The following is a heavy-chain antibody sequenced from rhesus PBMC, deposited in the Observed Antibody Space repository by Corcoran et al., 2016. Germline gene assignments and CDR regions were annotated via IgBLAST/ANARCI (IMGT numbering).Heavy chain of an antibody. CDR2: IYGSGGTT. J-gene: IGHJ4*01. Sequence: QVQLQESGPGLVKPSETLPLTCPVSGASISSNYWRWVRQAPGKGQGWMGCIYGSGGTTDYNPSLKSRVTISIDTSKNQFSLRLTSVTAADTAVYYCARDGYEDDYGYYYTSFYFDCWGQGVLVTVSS. CDR1: GASISSNY. V-gene: IGHV4S2*01. D-gene: IGHD3-9*01. CDR3: ARDGYEDDYGYYYTSFYFDC.